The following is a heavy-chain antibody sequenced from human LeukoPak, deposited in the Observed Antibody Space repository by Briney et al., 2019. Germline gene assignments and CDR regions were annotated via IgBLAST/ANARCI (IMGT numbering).Heavy chain of an antibody. Sequence: PGRSLRLSCAASGFTFSSYGMNWVRQAPGKGLEWVSYISSSSSTIYYADSVKGRFTISRDNAKNSLYLQMNSLRAEDTAVYYCATRVVAAAGIPHNWGQGTLVTVSS. V-gene: IGHV3-48*01. CDR3: ATRVVAAAGIPHN. CDR1: GFTFSSYG. CDR2: ISSSSSTI. J-gene: IGHJ4*02. D-gene: IGHD6-13*01.